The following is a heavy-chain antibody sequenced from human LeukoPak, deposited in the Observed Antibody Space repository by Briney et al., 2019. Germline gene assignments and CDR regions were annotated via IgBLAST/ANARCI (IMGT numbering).Heavy chain of an antibody. Sequence: SETLSLTCTVSGGSISSYSWSWIRQPPGKGLEWIGYIYYSGSTNYNPSLKSRVTISVDTSKNQFSLKLSSVTAADTAVYYCARGEYSSSSVAYWGQGTLVTVSS. CDR2: IYYSGST. D-gene: IGHD6-6*01. CDR3: ARGEYSSSSVAY. J-gene: IGHJ4*02. V-gene: IGHV4-59*12. CDR1: GGSISSYS.